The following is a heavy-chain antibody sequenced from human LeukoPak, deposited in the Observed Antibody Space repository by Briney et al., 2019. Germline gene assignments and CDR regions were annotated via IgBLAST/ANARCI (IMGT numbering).Heavy chain of an antibody. CDR2: IIPIFGTA. Sequence: GASVKVSCKASGGTFSSYAISWVRQAPGQGLEWMGGIIPIFGTANYTQKFQGRVTITADESTSTAYMELSSLRSEDTAVYYCARDDLKGGYSSGWYVYWGQGTLVTVSS. CDR3: ARDDLKGGYSSGWYVY. CDR1: GGTFSSYA. D-gene: IGHD6-19*01. V-gene: IGHV1-69*13. J-gene: IGHJ4*02.